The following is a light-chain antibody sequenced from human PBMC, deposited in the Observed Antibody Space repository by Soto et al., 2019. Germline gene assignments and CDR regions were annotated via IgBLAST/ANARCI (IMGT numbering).Light chain of an antibody. CDR3: QQYVAFPLT. CDR1: QSISHW. CDR2: KAS. Sequence: DIQMTQSPSTLSAFVGDRVAITCRASQSISHWLAWYQQKPGKAPKILIYKASTLQSGVPSRFSGSGSGTEFTLTISGLQPDDLATYYCQQYVAFPLTFGGGTKVEIK. V-gene: IGKV1-5*03. J-gene: IGKJ4*01.